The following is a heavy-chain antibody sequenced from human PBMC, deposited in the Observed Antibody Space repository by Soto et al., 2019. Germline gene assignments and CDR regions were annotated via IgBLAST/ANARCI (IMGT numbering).Heavy chain of an antibody. CDR3: ARDIYSYGYNGMDV. CDR1: GYTFTGYY. D-gene: IGHD5-18*01. Sequence: ASVKVSCKASGYTFTGYYMHWVRQAPGQGLEWMGWINPNSGGTNYTQKFQGRVTMTRDTSISTAYMELSRLRSDDTAVYYCARDIYSYGYNGMDVWGQGTTVTVSS. CDR2: INPNSGGT. J-gene: IGHJ6*02. V-gene: IGHV1-2*02.